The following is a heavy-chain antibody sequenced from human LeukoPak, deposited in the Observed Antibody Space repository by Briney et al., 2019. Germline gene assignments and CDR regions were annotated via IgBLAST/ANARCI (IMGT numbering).Heavy chain of an antibody. CDR3: AREKYYYDSSGYHIPGGFDP. CDR1: GYTFTSNY. Sequence: ASVKVSCKAFGYTFTSNYMHWVRQAPGQGPEWMGVISPSGGSTTYAQKFQGRVTLTRDMSTSTDYLELSSLRSEDTAVYYCAREKYYYDSSGYHIPGGFDPWGQGTLVTVSS. D-gene: IGHD3-22*01. CDR2: ISPSGGST. V-gene: IGHV1-46*01. J-gene: IGHJ5*02.